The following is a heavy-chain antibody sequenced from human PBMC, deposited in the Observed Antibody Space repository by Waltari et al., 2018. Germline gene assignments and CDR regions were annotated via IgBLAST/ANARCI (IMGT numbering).Heavy chain of an antibody. Sequence: EVQLLECGGGLVQPGGSLRLSCAAYGFSYRGSWMTWVRQAPGKGLEWVAEINPDGSGEYYVDSVNGRFTISRDNTKNSLYLQMNSLRPDDTAVYFCARDPAFGAFDFWGQGTVVTVSS. J-gene: IGHJ3*01. CDR1: GFSYRGSW. CDR2: INPDGSGE. V-gene: IGHV3-7*01. CDR3: ARDPAFGAFDF. D-gene: IGHD3-10*01.